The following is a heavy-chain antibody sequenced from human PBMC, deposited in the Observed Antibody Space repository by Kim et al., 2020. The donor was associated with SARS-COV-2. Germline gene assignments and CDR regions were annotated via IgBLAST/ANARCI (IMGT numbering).Heavy chain of an antibody. V-gene: IGHV1-3*01. Sequence: SQKFQGRVTITRDTSESAAYRELSSLRSEDTAVYYCARSPTAKSRAFDIWGQGTMVTVSS. J-gene: IGHJ3*02. CDR3: ARSPTAKSRAFDI.